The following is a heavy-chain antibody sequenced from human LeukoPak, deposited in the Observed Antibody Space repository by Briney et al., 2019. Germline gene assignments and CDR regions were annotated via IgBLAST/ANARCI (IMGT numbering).Heavy chain of an antibody. CDR1: GGSFSGYY. CDR2: INRSGST. V-gene: IGHV4-34*01. J-gene: IGHJ4*02. D-gene: IGHD2-15*01. Sequence: PSETLSLTCAVYGGSFSGYYWSWIRQPPGKGLEWIGEINRSGSTNYNPSLKSRVTISVDTSKNQFSLKLSSVTAADTAVYYCARGRGYCSGGSCRNYDYWGQGTLVTVSS. CDR3: ARGRGYCSGGSCRNYDY.